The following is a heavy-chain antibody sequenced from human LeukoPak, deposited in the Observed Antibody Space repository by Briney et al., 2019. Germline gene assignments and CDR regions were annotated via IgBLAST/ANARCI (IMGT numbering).Heavy chain of an antibody. J-gene: IGHJ4*02. V-gene: IGHV3-73*01. CDR3: TREYSSGWPFDF. CDR1: GFTLSASA. Sequence: GGSLRLSCAASGFTLSASAVHWVRRAAGKGVEWVGRIRSKADTYATSYAASVKGRFTIPRDDSKNTAFLQLNSLKTEDTAVYYCTREYSSGWPFDFWGQGTLVSVSS. CDR2: IRSKADTYAT. D-gene: IGHD6-19*01.